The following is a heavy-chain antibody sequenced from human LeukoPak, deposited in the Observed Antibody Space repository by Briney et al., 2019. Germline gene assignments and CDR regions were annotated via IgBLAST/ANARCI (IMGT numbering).Heavy chain of an antibody. CDR3: ARYSYGGYHFDY. Sequence: SGTLSLTCTVSGGSISSYYWSWIRQPPGKGLEWIGYVYSSGSTNYNPSLKSRVTISVDTSKNQFSLKLSSVTAADTAVHYCARYSYGGYHFDYWGQGTLVTVSS. J-gene: IGHJ4*02. D-gene: IGHD5-18*01. CDR2: VYSSGST. V-gene: IGHV4-59*01. CDR1: GGSISSYY.